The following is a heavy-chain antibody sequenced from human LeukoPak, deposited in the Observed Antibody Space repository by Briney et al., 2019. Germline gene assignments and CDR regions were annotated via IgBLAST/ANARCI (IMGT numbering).Heavy chain of an antibody. CDR2: IYYSGGT. CDR3: ARLRPPDYIDY. J-gene: IGHJ4*02. V-gene: IGHV4-39*01. CDR1: GGSISSSSYY. Sequence: SETLSLTCTVSGGSISSSSYYWGWIRQPPGKGLEWIGSIYYSGGTYYNQSPKSRVTISVDTSKNQFSLKLSSVTAADTAVYYCARLRPPDYIDYWGQGTLVTVSS. D-gene: IGHD4/OR15-4a*01.